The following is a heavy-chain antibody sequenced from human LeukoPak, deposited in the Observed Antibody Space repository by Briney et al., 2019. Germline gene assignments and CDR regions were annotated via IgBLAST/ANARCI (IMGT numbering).Heavy chain of an antibody. D-gene: IGHD2-2*01. CDR3: ARGNLVVVPAAQRAYSYMDV. CDR2: IIHSGGT. J-gene: IGHJ6*03. Sequence: SETLSLTCAVYGGSYGGSFSGYHWNWLRQPPGKGLEWIGEIIHSGGTNYNPSLKSRVTISVDTSKNQFSLKLSSVTAADTAVYYCARGNLVVVPAAQRAYSYMDVWGNGTTVTVSS. CDR1: GGSYGGSFSGYH. V-gene: IGHV4-34*01.